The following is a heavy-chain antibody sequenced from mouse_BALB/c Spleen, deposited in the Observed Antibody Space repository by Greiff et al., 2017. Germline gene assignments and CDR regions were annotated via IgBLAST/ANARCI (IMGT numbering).Heavy chain of an antibody. CDR1: GFTFSSFG. V-gene: IGHV5-17*02. Sequence: EVKVEESGGGLVQPGGSRKLSCAASGFTFSSFGMHWVRQAPEKGLEWVAYISSGSSTIYYADTVKGRFTISRDNPKNTLFLQMTSLRSEDTAMYYCARGGNYDYAMDYWGQGTSVTVSS. CDR3: ARGGNYDYAMDY. J-gene: IGHJ4*01. CDR2: ISSGSSTI. D-gene: IGHD2-1*01.